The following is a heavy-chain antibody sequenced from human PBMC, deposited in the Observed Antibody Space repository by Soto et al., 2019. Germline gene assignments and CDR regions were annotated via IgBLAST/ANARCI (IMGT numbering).Heavy chain of an antibody. CDR3: ARGHPYCGGDCPDY. J-gene: IGHJ4*02. CDR2: ISSSSSYI. V-gene: IGHV3-21*01. Sequence: GGSVRLSCAASGFTFSSYSMNWVRQAPGKGLEWVSSISSSSSYIYYADSVKGRFTISRDNAKNSLYLRMNSLRADDTAVYYCARGHPYCGGDCPDYWGQGTLVTVSS. D-gene: IGHD2-21*02. CDR1: GFTFSSYS.